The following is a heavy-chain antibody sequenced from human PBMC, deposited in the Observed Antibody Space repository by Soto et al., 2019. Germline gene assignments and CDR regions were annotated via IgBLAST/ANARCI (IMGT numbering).Heavy chain of an antibody. CDR2: IYSGGST. CDR3: SRAETYYYDSSGYYFDY. D-gene: IGHD3-22*01. Sequence: PGGSLRLSCAASGVTVSSNYMSWVRQAPGKGLEWVSVIYSGGSTYYADSVKGRFTISRDNSKNTLYLQMNSLRAEDTAVYYCSRAETYYYDSSGYYFDYWGQGTLVTVSS. CDR1: GVTVSSNY. V-gene: IGHV3-66*01. J-gene: IGHJ4*02.